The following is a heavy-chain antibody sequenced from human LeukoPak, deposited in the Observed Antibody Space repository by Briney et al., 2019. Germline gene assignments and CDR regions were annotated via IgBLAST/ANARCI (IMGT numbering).Heavy chain of an antibody. V-gene: IGHV1-46*01. D-gene: IGHD3-9*01. CDR2: INPSGGST. CDR3: ARSPDILTGEKFDY. CDR1: GYTFTSYY. J-gene: IGHJ4*02. Sequence: ASVKVSCKASGYTFTSYYMHWVRQAPGQGLEWMGIINPSGGSTSYAQKFQGRVTMTRDMSTSTAYMELSRLRFDDTAVYYCARSPDILTGEKFDYWGQGTLVTVSS.